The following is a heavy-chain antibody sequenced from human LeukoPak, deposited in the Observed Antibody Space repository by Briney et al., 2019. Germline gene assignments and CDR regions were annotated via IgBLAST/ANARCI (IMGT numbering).Heavy chain of an antibody. CDR1: GFTFDDYA. CDR2: ISWNSGSI. CDR3: AKGKGDYATHYYYYGMDV. D-gene: IGHD4-17*01. J-gene: IGHJ6*02. Sequence: GGSLRLSCAASGFTFDDYAMHWVRQAPGKGLEWVSGISWNSGSIGYADSVKGRFTISRDNAKNSLYLQMNSLRAEDTALYYCAKGKGDYATHYYYYGMDVWGQGTTATVSS. V-gene: IGHV3-9*01.